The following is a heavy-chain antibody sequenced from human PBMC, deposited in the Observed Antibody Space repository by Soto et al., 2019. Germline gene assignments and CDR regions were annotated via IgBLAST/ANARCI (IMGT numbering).Heavy chain of an antibody. D-gene: IGHD3-16*01. Sequence: EVHLLESGGDLVQPGGSLRLSCSTSGFTFSSYALTWVRQTPGKGLEWVSGISGSGGSTYYVDSVKGRFTISRDVSKNTVYLQMNSLRVEDTAIYYCAKVTMSTMDGGDAFDIWGQGTMVTVSS. CDR3: AKVTMSTMDGGDAFDI. V-gene: IGHV3-23*01. J-gene: IGHJ3*02. CDR2: ISGSGGST. CDR1: GFTFSSYA.